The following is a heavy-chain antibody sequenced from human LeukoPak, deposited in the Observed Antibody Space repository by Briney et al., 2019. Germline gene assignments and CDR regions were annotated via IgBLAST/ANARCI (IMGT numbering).Heavy chain of an antibody. CDR2: IYSGGST. D-gene: IGHD3-10*01. V-gene: IGHV3-53*01. CDR3: AKDRGIWFGELLYGRYFDY. J-gene: IGHJ4*02. CDR1: GFTVSSNY. Sequence: GGSLRLSCAASGFTVSSNYMSWVRQAPGKGLEWVSVIYSGGSTYYADSVKGRFTISRDNSKNTLYLQMNSLRAEDTAVYYCAKDRGIWFGELLYGRYFDYWGQGTLVTVSS.